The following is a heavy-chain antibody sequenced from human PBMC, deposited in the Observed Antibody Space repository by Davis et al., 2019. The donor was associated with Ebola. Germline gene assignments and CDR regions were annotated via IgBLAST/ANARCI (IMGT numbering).Heavy chain of an antibody. CDR3: ATEIAAAGQIDY. CDR1: GYTFTSYD. Sequence: ASVKVSCKASGYTFTSYDINWVRQATGQGLEWMGWMNPNSGNTGYAQKFQGRVTMTRNTSISTAYMELSSLRSEDTAVYYCATEIAAAGQIDYWGQGTLVTVSS. CDR2: MNPNSGNT. V-gene: IGHV1-8*01. J-gene: IGHJ4*02. D-gene: IGHD6-13*01.